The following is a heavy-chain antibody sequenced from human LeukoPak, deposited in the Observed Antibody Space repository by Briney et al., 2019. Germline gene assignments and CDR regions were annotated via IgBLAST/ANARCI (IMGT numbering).Heavy chain of an antibody. V-gene: IGHV3-23*01. CDR3: AKNGDRGAYCSGGSCYPYYYYNMDV. Sequence: GGSLRLSCAASGFTFSSFGMSWVRQAPGKGLEWVSAISSTGSTAYYADSVKGRFTISRDNSKNTLYLQMNSLRAEDTAIYYCAKNGDRGAYCSGGSCYPYYYYNMDVWGKGTTDTISS. D-gene: IGHD2-15*01. CDR2: ISSTGSTA. J-gene: IGHJ6*03. CDR1: GFTFSSFG.